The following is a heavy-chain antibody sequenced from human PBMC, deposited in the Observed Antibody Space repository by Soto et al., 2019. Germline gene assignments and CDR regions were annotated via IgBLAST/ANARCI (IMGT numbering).Heavy chain of an antibody. Sequence: GGSLRLSCAASGFTFSYYGMSWVRQAPGKGLEWVSGVSGSGDSATGDRTYYADSVKGRFTISRDNSKNTLYLQMNSLTAEDTAVYYCAKDERGVIADYFDCWGQGTLVTVSS. CDR1: GFTFSYYG. V-gene: IGHV3-23*01. CDR3: AKDERGVIADYFDC. J-gene: IGHJ4*01. CDR2: VSGSGDSATGDRT. D-gene: IGHD3-10*01.